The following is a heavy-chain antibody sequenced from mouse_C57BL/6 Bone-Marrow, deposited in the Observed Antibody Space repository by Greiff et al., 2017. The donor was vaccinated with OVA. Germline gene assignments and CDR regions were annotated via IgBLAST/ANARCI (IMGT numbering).Heavy chain of an antibody. V-gene: IGHV1-15*01. D-gene: IGHD1-1*01. CDR3: TRRGYLLLRYRYFDV. Sequence: QVQLKESGAELVRPGASVTLSCKASGYTFTDYEMHWVKQTPVHGLEWIGAIDPETGGTAYNQKFKGKAILTADKSSSTAYMELRSLTSEDSAVYYCTRRGYLLLRYRYFDVWGTGTTVTVSS. CDR1: GYTFTDYE. J-gene: IGHJ1*03. CDR2: IDPETGGT.